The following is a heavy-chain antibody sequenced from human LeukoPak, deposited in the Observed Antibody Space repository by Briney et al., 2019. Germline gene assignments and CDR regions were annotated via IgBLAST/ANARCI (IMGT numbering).Heavy chain of an antibody. Sequence: PSETLSLTCTVSGGSVSSGSYYWSWIRQPPGKGLEWIGYIYYSGSTNYNPSLKSRVTMSVDTSKNQFSLKLSSVTAADTAVYYCSGQVSYYYGMDVWGKGPRSPSPQ. CDR3: SGQVSYYYGMDV. J-gene: IGHJ6*01. CDR1: GGSVSSGSYY. CDR2: IYYSGST. V-gene: IGHV4-61*01.